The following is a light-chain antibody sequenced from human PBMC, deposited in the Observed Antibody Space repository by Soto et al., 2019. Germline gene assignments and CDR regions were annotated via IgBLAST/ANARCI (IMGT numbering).Light chain of an antibody. V-gene: IGKV4-1*01. CDR3: QQYYSTPLFT. CDR1: QSVLSSSNNKNY. J-gene: IGKJ3*01. Sequence: DILMTQSPASLAVSLGERATINCRSSQSVLSSSNNKNYLAWYQQKPGQPPKLLIYWASTRETGVPDRFSGSGSATDFTLTISSLQAEDVAVYYCQQYYSTPLFTFGPGTKVDI. CDR2: WAS.